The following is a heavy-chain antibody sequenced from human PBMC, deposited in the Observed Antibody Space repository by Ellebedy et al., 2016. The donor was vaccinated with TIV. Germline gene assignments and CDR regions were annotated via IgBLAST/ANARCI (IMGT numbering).Heavy chain of an antibody. CDR3: ARDYSGSGVYSIDF. CDR2: IDPSDSYT. J-gene: IGHJ4*02. Sequence: GESLKISCQGSGYDFTSYWISWVRQMPGKGLEWMGKIDPSDSYTDFSPSFQGHVTISTDKSISIVYLQWSSLKASDTAMYYCARDYSGSGVYSIDFWGQGTLVTVSS. D-gene: IGHD3-10*01. V-gene: IGHV5-10-1*01. CDR1: GYDFTSYW.